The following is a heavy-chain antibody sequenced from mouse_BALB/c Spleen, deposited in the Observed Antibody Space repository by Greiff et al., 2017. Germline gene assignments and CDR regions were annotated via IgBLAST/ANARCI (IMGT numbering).Heavy chain of an antibody. J-gene: IGHJ3*01. Sequence: QVQLQQPGAELVRPGASVKLSCKASGYTFTSYWINWVKQRPGQGLEWIGNIYPSDSYTNYNQKFKDKATLTVDKSSSTAYMQLSSPTSEDSAVYYCTRSGYGWSWGQGTLVTVSA. CDR2: IYPSDSYT. V-gene: IGHV1-69*02. CDR3: TRSGYGWS. D-gene: IGHD2-10*02. CDR1: GYTFTSYW.